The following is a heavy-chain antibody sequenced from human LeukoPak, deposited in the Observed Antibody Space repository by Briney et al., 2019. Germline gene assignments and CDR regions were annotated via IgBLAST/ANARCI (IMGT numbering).Heavy chain of an antibody. D-gene: IGHD1-26*01. CDR3: AKGDTTWELPHDY. J-gene: IGHJ4*02. V-gene: IGHV3-30*18. Sequence: GGSLRLSCAASGFTFSNYGIHWVRQSPGKGLEWVAVISYDGNYKYAEFVEGRFTISRDNSKNTVYLQMNSLRAEDTAVYYCAKGDTTWELPHDYWGQGTLVTVSS. CDR2: ISYDGNYK. CDR1: GFTFSNYG.